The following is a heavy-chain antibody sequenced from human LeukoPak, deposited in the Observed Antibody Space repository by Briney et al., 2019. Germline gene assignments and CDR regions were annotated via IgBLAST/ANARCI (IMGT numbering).Heavy chain of an antibody. Sequence: GGSLRLSCAASGFTFSDYYMSWIRQAPGKGLEWVSYISSSGSTIYYADSVKGRFTISRDNAKNSLYLQMNSLRAEDTAVYYCARDSLEQLPYYYYYYMDVWGQGTLVTVSS. CDR1: GFTFSDYY. CDR2: ISSSGSTI. J-gene: IGHJ6*03. D-gene: IGHD6-6*01. CDR3: ARDSLEQLPYYYYYYMDV. V-gene: IGHV3-11*01.